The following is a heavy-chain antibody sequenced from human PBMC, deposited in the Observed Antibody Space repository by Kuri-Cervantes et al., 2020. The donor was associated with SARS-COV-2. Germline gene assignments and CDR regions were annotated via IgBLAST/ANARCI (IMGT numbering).Heavy chain of an antibody. J-gene: IGHJ4*02. CDR2: FDPEDGET. CDR1: GYTLTELS. CDR3: ARGDYYGSGSYYKV. V-gene: IGHV1-24*01. D-gene: IGHD3-10*01. Sequence: ASVKVSCKVSGYTLTELSMHWVRQAPGKGLEWMGGFDPEDGETIYAQKFQGRVTMTEDTSTDTAYMELRSLRSDDTAVYYCARGDYYGSGSYYKVWGQGTLVTVSS.